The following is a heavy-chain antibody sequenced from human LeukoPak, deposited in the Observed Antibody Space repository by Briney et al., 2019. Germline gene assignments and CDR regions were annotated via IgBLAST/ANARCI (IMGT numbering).Heavy chain of an antibody. CDR2: ISSSSSYI. V-gene: IGHV3-21*01. CDR3: ARDGVYSYGFNLVPSFSDYYYYMDV. J-gene: IGHJ6*03. CDR1: GFNFSSYS. D-gene: IGHD5-18*01. Sequence: GGSLTLSCAASGFNFSSYSMNWVRQAPGKGLAWVSSISSSSSYIHYEDSVKGRFTISRDNAKNSLYLQMNSLRAEDTAVYYCARDGVYSYGFNLVPSFSDYYYYMDVWGKGTTVTVSS.